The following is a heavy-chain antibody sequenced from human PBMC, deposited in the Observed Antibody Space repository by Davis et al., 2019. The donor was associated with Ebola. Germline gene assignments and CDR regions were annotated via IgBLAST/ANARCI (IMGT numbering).Heavy chain of an antibody. V-gene: IGHV1-69*13. CDR2: IIPMFRSP. CDR3: ARVQTGYYFDSSDSPSWFAP. Sequence: SVKVSCKSSGGTFSSFSVGWVRQAPGQGLEWMGGIIPMFRSPNYAQKFQDRVTITADDSTRTVYLELSSLRSEDTAVYYCARVQTGYYFDSSDSPSWFAPWGQGTLVTVSS. J-gene: IGHJ5*02. D-gene: IGHD3-22*01. CDR1: GGTFSSFS.